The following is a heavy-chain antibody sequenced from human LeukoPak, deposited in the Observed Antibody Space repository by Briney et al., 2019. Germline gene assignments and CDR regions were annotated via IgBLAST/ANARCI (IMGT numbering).Heavy chain of an antibody. D-gene: IGHD3-10*01. CDR2: IYHTGPT. CDR1: GGSMTNKTFC. CDR3: ARVLIWFGQLQNWFDP. V-gene: IGHV4-39*07. Sequence: SETLSLTCTVSGGSMTNKTFCWGWIRQPPGKGLEWIGSIYHTGPTYYNSSLKSRVTISVDTSKNQFSLKLSSVTAADTAVYYCARVLIWFGQLQNWFDPWGPGTLVTVSS. J-gene: IGHJ5*02.